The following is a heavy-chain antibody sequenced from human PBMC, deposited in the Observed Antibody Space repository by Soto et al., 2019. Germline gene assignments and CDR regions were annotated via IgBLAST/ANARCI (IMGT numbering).Heavy chain of an antibody. D-gene: IGHD2-15*01. CDR3: ARGRAYSGGTTRTGNWFDP. J-gene: IGHJ5*02. CDR1: GGSFSGYY. Sequence: SETLSLTCAVYGGSFSGYYWSWIRQPPGKGLEWIGEINHSGSTNYNPSLKSRVTISVDTSKNQFSLKLSSVTAADTAVYYCARGRAYSGGTTRTGNWFDPWGQGTLVTVSS. CDR2: INHSGST. V-gene: IGHV4-34*01.